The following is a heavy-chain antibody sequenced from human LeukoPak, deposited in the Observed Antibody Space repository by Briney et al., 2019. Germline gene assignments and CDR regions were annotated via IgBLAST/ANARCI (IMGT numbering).Heavy chain of an antibody. V-gene: IGHV5-51*01. J-gene: IGHJ5*02. CDR3: ATLYYYDSSGYYPNWFDP. CDR2: IYPGDSDT. Sequence: GESLQISCKGSGYSFTSYWIGWVRQMPGKGLEWMGIIYPGDSDTRYSPSFQGQATISADKSISTAYLQWSSLKASDTAMYYCATLYYYDSSGYYPNWFDPWGQGTLVTVSS. D-gene: IGHD3-22*01. CDR1: GYSFTSYW.